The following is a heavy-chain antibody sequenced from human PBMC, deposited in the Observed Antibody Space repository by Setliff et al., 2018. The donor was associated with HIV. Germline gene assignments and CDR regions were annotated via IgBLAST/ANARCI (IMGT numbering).Heavy chain of an antibody. J-gene: IGHJ4*02. CDR1: GDSISSGSYY. V-gene: IGHV4-61*02. Sequence: PSETLSLTCTVSGDSISSGSYYWSWIRQPAGKGLEWIGRIYTSGTTNYNPSLKSRVTISVDTSENQFSLRLSSVTAADTAVYYCARGSYTVRIDYWGQGTRVTVSS. CDR2: IYTSGTT. CDR3: ARGSYTVRIDY. D-gene: IGHD3-10*01.